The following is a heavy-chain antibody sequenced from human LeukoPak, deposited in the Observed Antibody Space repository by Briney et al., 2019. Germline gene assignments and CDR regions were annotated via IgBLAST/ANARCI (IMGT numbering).Heavy chain of an antibody. J-gene: IGHJ4*02. Sequence: SETLSLTCTVSGGSISSYYWSWIRQPPGKGLEWVGYISYSGSTNYNPSLKSRVTISVDRSKNQFSLKLSSVTAADTAVYYCARGTFGVVILWGQGTLVTVSS. D-gene: IGHD3-3*01. CDR2: ISYSGST. CDR3: ARGTFGVVIL. V-gene: IGHV4-59*12. CDR1: GGSISSYY.